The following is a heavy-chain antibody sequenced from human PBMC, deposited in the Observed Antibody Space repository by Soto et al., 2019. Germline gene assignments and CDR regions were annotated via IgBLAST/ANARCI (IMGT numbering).Heavy chain of an antibody. Sequence: PSETLSLTCTVSGGSISSGGYYWSWIRQHPGKGLEWIGYIYYSGSTYYNPSLKSQVTISVDTSKNQFSLKLSSVTAADTAVYYCARDRVVRTGPIPTYYFDYWGQGTLVTVSS. V-gene: IGHV4-31*01. CDR3: ARDRVVRTGPIPTYYFDY. J-gene: IGHJ4*02. CDR1: GGSISSGGYY. D-gene: IGHD2-15*01. CDR2: IYYSGST.